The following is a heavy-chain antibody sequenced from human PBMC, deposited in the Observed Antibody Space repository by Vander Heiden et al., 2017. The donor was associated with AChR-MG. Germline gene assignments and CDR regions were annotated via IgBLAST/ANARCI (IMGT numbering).Heavy chain of an antibody. V-gene: IGHV4-31*03. D-gene: IGHD2-15*01. J-gene: IGHJ4*02. CDR1: GGSISRGGYY. CDR2: IYYSGST. CDR3: ATTGGGYCSGGSCVNY. Sequence: QVQLQESGPGLVKPSQTLSLTCTVSGGSISRGGYYWSWIRQHPGKGLEWIGYIYYSGSTYYNPSLKSRVTISVDTSKNQFSLKLSSVTAADTAVYYCATTGGGYCSGGSCVNYWGQGTLVTVSS.